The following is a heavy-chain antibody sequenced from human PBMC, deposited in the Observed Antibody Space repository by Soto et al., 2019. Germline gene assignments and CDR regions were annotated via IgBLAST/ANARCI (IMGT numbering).Heavy chain of an antibody. Sequence: SETLSLTCTVSGGSISSGGYYWSWIRQHPGKGLEWIGYIYYRGSTYYNPSLKGRVTISVDTSKNQFSLKLSSVTAADTAVYYCARADIVVVPAAIMFDYWGQGTLVTVSS. CDR2: IYYRGST. J-gene: IGHJ4*02. D-gene: IGHD2-2*01. CDR3: ARADIVVVPAAIMFDY. CDR1: GGSISSGGYY. V-gene: IGHV4-31*03.